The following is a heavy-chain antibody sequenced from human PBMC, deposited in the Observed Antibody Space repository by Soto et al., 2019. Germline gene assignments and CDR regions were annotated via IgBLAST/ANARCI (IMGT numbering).Heavy chain of an antibody. CDR2: IIPIVGIA. D-gene: IGHD3-16*01. CDR1: GGTFSTHT. CDR3: ARGQGGDDN. Sequence: QVQLVQSGGEVKKPGSSVKVSCRTSGGTFSTHTISWVRQAPGQGLEWMGRIIPIVGIANYAQIFQGRVTITADKSTKTAYMELGSLTSEDTAVDYCARGQGGDDNWGQGTLVTVS. J-gene: IGHJ4*02. V-gene: IGHV1-69*02.